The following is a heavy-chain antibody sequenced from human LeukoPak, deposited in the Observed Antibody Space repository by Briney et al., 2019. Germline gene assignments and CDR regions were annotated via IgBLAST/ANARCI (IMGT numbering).Heavy chain of an antibody. CDR2: IYYSGST. CDR1: GGSISSSSYY. J-gene: IGHJ4*02. CDR3: ARHHTYYYGSGSRPFDY. V-gene: IGHV4-39*01. D-gene: IGHD3-10*01. Sequence: SETLSLTCTVSGGSISSSSYYWGWIRQPPGKGLEWIGSIYYSGSTYYNPSLKSRVTISVDTSKNQFSLKLSSVTAADTAVYYCARHHTYYYGSGSRPFDYWGQGTLVTVSS.